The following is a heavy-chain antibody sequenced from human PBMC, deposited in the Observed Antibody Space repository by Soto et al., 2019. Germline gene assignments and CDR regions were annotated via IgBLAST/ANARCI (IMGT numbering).Heavy chain of an antibody. Sequence: QVQLMQSGAEIKQPGASVKVSCKASGYTFTNYYMHWVRQVPGQGLEWMGIINPSGGGPAHAQNFRGRLTTTSDTSTTTIYMELNSLRSEDTDVYFCARYDMGGDAALDVWGQGTMVTVSS. V-gene: IGHV1-46*03. D-gene: IGHD3-16*01. CDR2: INPSGGGP. CDR1: GYTFTNYY. J-gene: IGHJ3*01. CDR3: ARYDMGGDAALDV.